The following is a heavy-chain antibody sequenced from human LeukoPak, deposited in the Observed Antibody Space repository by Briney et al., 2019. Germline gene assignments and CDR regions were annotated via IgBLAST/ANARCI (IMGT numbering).Heavy chain of an antibody. CDR3: TRSTVNTRGYYFDY. J-gene: IGHJ4*02. Sequence: GGSLRLPCAASGFPFGKAWMSWAPRAPGRGREGVGRILGKTDDGATAHAAAVKHRFIILRDDPRILIYLQMNSLKTEDTAVYYCTRSTVNTRGYYFDYWGQGTLVTVSS. V-gene: IGHV3-15*05. CDR1: GFPFGKAW. D-gene: IGHD4-17*01. CDR2: ILGKTDDGAT.